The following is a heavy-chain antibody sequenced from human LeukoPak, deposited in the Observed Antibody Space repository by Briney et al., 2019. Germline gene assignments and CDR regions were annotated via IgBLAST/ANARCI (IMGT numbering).Heavy chain of an antibody. CDR1: RGSVTSYY. CDR3: ARTYYYDSSGYSVFDY. CDR2: VYFSGDT. D-gene: IGHD3-22*01. Sequence: KPSETLSLTCTVSRGSVTSYYWSWIRQPPGKGLEWIGDVYFSGDTKYNPSLQSRVTISLDTSQNQFSLKLSSVTAADTAVYYCARTYYYDSSGYSVFDYWGQGTLVTVSS. V-gene: IGHV4-59*02. J-gene: IGHJ4*02.